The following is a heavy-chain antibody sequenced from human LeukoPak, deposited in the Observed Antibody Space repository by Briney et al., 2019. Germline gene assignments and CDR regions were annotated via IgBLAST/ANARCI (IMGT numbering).Heavy chain of an antibody. Sequence: PGGSLRLSCAASGFTFSSYAMSWVRQAPGEGLEWVSAISGSGGSTYYADSVKGRFTISRDNSKNTLYLQMNSLRAEDTAVYYCAKDAYYYDSSGSIEGYFDYWGQGTLVTVSS. J-gene: IGHJ4*02. CDR3: AKDAYYYDSSGSIEGYFDY. CDR2: ISGSGGST. CDR1: GFTFSSYA. V-gene: IGHV3-23*01. D-gene: IGHD3-22*01.